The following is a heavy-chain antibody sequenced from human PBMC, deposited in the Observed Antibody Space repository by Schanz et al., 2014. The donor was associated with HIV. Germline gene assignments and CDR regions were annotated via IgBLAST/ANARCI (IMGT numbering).Heavy chain of an antibody. D-gene: IGHD3-22*01. CDR2: INPNSGGT. CDR1: GHIFTGYL. V-gene: IGHV1-2*02. Sequence: QVQLVQSGAEVKKPGASVKVSCKPYGHIFTGYLMHWVRQAPGQGLEWMGWINPNSGGTNYAQKFQGRVTMTRDTSISTAYMELSRLRSDDTAVYYCARVGRAYYYDSSGGIDYWGQGTLVTVSS. J-gene: IGHJ4*02. CDR3: ARVGRAYYYDSSGGIDY.